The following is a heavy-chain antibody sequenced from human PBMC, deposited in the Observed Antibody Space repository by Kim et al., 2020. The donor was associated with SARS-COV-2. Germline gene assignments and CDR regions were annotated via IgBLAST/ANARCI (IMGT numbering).Heavy chain of an antibody. J-gene: IGHJ4*02. D-gene: IGHD1-1*01. Sequence: SETLSLTCAVYGGSFSGYYWSWIRQPPGKGLEWIGEINHSGSTNYNPSLKSRVTISVDTSKNQFSLKLSSVTAADTAVYYCARTNRRRNQGGYFDYWGQG. CDR1: GGSFSGYY. CDR3: ARTNRRRNQGGYFDY. CDR2: INHSGST. V-gene: IGHV4-34*01.